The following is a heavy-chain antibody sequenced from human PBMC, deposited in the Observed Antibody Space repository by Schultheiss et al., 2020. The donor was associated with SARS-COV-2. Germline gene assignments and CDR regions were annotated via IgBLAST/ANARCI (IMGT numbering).Heavy chain of an antibody. CDR1: GFTFSSYA. CDR2: ISGSGGST. Sequence: GGSLRLSCAASGFTFSSYAMSWVRQAPGKGLEWVSAISGSGGSTYYADSVKGRFTISRDNSKNTLYLQMSSLRAEDTAVYYCAKVIRVEVVAGPMDYWGQGTLVTVSS. V-gene: IGHV3-23*01. CDR3: AKVIRVEVVAGPMDY. D-gene: IGHD2-21*01. J-gene: IGHJ4*02.